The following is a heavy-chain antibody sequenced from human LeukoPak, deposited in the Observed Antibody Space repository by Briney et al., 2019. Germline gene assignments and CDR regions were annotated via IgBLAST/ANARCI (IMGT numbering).Heavy chain of an antibody. CDR1: GFTFSTYW. CDR2: ISHDGSNK. V-gene: IGHV3-30*18. Sequence: GGSLRLSCAASGFTFSTYWMSWVRQAPGKGLEWVAVISHDGSNKYYADSVKGRFTISRDNSKNTLYLQMNSLRAEDTAVYYCAKEQRVYGSGSYYRGGFDYWGQGTLVTVSS. D-gene: IGHD3-10*01. CDR3: AKEQRVYGSGSYYRGGFDY. J-gene: IGHJ4*02.